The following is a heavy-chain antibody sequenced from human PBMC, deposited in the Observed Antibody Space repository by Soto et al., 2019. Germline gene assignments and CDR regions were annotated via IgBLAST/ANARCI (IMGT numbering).Heavy chain of an antibody. CDR3: ARVMTTFAVVSKGPDH. V-gene: IGHV1-18*04. J-gene: IGHJ4*02. Sequence: QVQLAQSGAEVKKPGDSVKVSCKASGYPFTTYGISWVRQAPGQGLEWRGWISTYNGDTEYHQSLQGRVTMTRETSTATAHMELRSLRSDETAVYYCARVMTTFAVVSKGPDHWGQGTLVTVSS. CDR2: ISTYNGDT. D-gene: IGHD3-3*01. CDR1: GYPFTTYG.